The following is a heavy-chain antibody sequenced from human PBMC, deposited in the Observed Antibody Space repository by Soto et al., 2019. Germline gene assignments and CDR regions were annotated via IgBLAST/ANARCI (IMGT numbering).Heavy chain of an antibody. J-gene: IGHJ6*02. CDR1: GFTFSSYW. D-gene: IGHD6-13*01. CDR3: ARAGALAAAEYYYYYGMDV. Sequence: LRLSCAASGFTFSSYWMHWVRQAPGKGLVWVSRIKSDGSSTSYADSVKGRFTISRDNAKNTLYLQMNSLRAEDTAVYYCARAGALAAAEYYYYYGMDVWGQGTTVTVSS. CDR2: IKSDGSST. V-gene: IGHV3-74*01.